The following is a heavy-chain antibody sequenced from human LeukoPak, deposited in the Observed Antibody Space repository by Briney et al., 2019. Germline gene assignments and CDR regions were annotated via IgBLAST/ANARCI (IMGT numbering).Heavy chain of an antibody. CDR2: INHSGST. Sequence: SETLSLTCTVSGGSISSSSYYWGWIRQPPGKGLEWIGEINHSGSTNYNPSLKSRVTISVDTSKNQFSLKLSSVTAADTAVYYCARSGYYDSSGYFAFDIWGQGTMVTVSS. V-gene: IGHV4-61*05. D-gene: IGHD3-22*01. J-gene: IGHJ3*02. CDR3: ARSGYYDSSGYFAFDI. CDR1: GGSISSSSYY.